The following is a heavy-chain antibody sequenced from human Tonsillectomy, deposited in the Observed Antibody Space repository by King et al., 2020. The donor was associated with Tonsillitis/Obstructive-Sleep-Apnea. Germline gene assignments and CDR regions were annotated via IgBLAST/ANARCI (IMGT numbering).Heavy chain of an antibody. J-gene: IGHJ6*03. Sequence: QLQESGPGLVKPSGTLSLTCAVSGGSISSSNWWSWVRQPPGKGLEWIGEIYHSGSTNYNPSLKSRVTISVDKSKNQFSLKLSSVTAADTAGYYCARYSLPAAIAAPYYYYYMDVWGKGTTVTVSS. CDR1: GGSISSSNW. CDR3: ARYSLPAAIAAPYYYYYMDV. CDR2: IYHSGST. D-gene: IGHD2-2*02. V-gene: IGHV4-4*02.